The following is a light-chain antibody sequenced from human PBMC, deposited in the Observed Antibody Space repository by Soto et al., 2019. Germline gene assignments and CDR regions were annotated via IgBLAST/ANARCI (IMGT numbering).Light chain of an antibody. CDR2: GAS. V-gene: IGKV3-20*01. CDR3: QQYGSSPT. Sequence: EIVLTQSPGTLSLSPGERATLSCRASQSVSNNYVAWYQHKPGQAPRLLIFGASTTATGIPDRFSGSGSGTDFTLTISRLEPEDFAVYYCQQYGSSPTFGGGTKVDIK. CDR1: QSVSNNY. J-gene: IGKJ4*01.